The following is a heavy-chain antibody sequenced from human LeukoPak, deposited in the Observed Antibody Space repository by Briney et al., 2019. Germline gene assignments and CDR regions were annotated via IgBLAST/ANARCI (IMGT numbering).Heavy chain of an antibody. Sequence: GASVKVSSKASGYTFTGYYMHWVRQAPGQGLEWMGWINPNSGGTNYAQKFQGRVTMTRDTSISTAYMELSRLRSDDTAVYYCARDGSYDSSGYYVAFDIWGQGTMVTVSS. CDR1: GYTFTGYY. D-gene: IGHD3-22*01. V-gene: IGHV1-2*02. J-gene: IGHJ3*02. CDR2: INPNSGGT. CDR3: ARDGSYDSSGYYVAFDI.